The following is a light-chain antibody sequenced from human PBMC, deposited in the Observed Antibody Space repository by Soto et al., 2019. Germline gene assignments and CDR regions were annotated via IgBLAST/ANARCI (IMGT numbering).Light chain of an antibody. CDR2: DVS. V-gene: IGLV2-14*01. J-gene: IGLJ1*01. CDR1: SSDVGGYNY. CDR3: SSYTSSSTRV. Sequence: SVLTQPASVSGSPGQSITISCTGTSSDVGGYNYVSWYQQHLGKAPKLMIYDVSNRPSGVSNRFSGSKSGNTASLTISGLQAEDEADYYCSSYTSSSTRVFGTGTKVTVL.